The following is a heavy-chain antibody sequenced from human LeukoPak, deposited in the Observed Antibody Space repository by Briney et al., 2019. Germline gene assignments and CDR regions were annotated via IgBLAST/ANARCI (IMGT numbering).Heavy chain of an antibody. CDR3: ARTDCSGGSCYQEFDY. V-gene: IGHV3-21*01. D-gene: IGHD2-15*01. J-gene: IGHJ4*02. CDR1: GFTFSSYS. CDR2: ISSSSSYI. Sequence: GGSLRLSCAASGFTFSSYSMNWVRQAPGKGLEWVSSISSSSSYIYYADSVKGRFTISRDNAKNSLYLQMNSLRAEDTAVYYGARTDCSGGSCYQEFDYWGQGTLVTVSS.